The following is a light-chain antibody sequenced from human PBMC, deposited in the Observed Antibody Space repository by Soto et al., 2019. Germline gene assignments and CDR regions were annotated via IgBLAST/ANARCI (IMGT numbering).Light chain of an antibody. J-gene: IGKJ4*02. CDR3: QQYGSSGT. V-gene: IGKV3-20*01. CDR1: QSVSNNY. CDR2: GAA. Sequence: VLSQSPGTPSLSPGERATLSCRARQSVSNNYLAWYQQKPGQAPRLLIHGAANRATGIPDRFSGRGSGTDFTPTIGSPEPKAVAVYYWQQYGSSGTFLRGAKGDIK.